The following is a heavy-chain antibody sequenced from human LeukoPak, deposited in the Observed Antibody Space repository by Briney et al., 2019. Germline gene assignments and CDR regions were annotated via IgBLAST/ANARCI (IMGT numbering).Heavy chain of an antibody. V-gene: IGHV3-66*01. Sequence: PGGSLRLSCAASGFTVSTNYMSWVRRAPGKGLEWVSVIYSDGYTYYADSVKGRFSISRDNSNNTLYLQMNSLRADDTAVYYCARDGGGGRYLEGYFDYWAREPWSPSPQ. D-gene: IGHD1-14*01. CDR3: ARDGGGGRYLEGYFDY. J-gene: IGHJ4*02. CDR2: IYSDGYT. CDR1: GFTVSTNY.